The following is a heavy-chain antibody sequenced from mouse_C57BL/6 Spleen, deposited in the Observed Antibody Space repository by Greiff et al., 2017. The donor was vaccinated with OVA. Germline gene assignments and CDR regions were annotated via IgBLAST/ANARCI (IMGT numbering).Heavy chain of an antibody. J-gene: IGHJ2*01. D-gene: IGHD2-1*01. Sequence: EVMLVESGGGLVKPGGSLKLSCAASGFTFSDYGMHWVRQAPEKGLEWVAYISSGSSTIYYADTVKGRFTISRDNAKNTLFLQMTSLRSEDTAMYYCARFDGNYLDYWGQGTTLTVSS. CDR1: GFTFSDYG. CDR3: ARFDGNYLDY. V-gene: IGHV5-17*01. CDR2: ISSGSSTI.